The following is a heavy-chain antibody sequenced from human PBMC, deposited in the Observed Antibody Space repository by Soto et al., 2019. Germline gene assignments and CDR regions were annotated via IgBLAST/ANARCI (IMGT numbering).Heavy chain of an antibody. CDR3: ARLVTTGGYYYYGMDV. Sequence: LGESLKISCKGSGYSFTSYWISWVRQMPGKGLEWMGRIDPSDSYTNYSPSFQGHVTISADKSISTAYLQWSSLKASDTAMYYCARLVTTGGYYYYGMDVWGQGTTVTVSS. CDR1: GYSFTSYW. D-gene: IGHD4-17*01. V-gene: IGHV5-10-1*01. CDR2: IDPSDSYT. J-gene: IGHJ6*02.